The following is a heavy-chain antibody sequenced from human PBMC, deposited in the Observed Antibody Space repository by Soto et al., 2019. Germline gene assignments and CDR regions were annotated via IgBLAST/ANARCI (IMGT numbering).Heavy chain of an antibody. CDR2: IYYSGST. CDR3: ARPGSSAPYYYYYYMDV. J-gene: IGHJ6*03. D-gene: IGHD6-6*01. Sequence: SETLSLTCTVSGGSISSSSYYWGWIRQPPGKGLEWIGSIYYSGSTYYNPSLKSRVTISVDTSKNQFSLKLSSVTAADTAVYYCARPGSSAPYYYYYYMDVWGKGTTVTVSS. V-gene: IGHV4-39*01. CDR1: GGSISSSSYY.